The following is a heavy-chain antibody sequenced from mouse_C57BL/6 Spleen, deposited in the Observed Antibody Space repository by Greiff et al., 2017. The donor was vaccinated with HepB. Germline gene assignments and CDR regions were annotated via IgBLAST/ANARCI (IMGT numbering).Heavy chain of an antibody. D-gene: IGHD3-1*01. CDR2: IYPGDGDT. Sequence: QVQLQQSGAELVKPGASVKISCKASGYAFSSYWMNWVKQRPGKGLEWIGQIYPGDGDTNYNGKVKGKATLTADKSSSTAYMQLSSLTSEDSAVYFCARSGGATDYAMDYWGQGTSVTVSS. V-gene: IGHV1-80*01. CDR3: ARSGGATDYAMDY. CDR1: GYAFSSYW. J-gene: IGHJ4*01.